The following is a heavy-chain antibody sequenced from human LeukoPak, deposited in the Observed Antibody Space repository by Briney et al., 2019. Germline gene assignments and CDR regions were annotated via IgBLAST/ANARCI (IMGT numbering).Heavy chain of an antibody. CDR3: ARMDDFWRSHDALDI. V-gene: IGHV3-30*01. Sequence: PGRSLRLSCAASGFTCSSYAMHWVRQAPGKGLEWVAVISYDGSNKYYADSVKGRFTISRDNSKNTLYLKMNSLRAEDTAVYYCARMDDFWRSHDALDIWGQEPMVTVSS. CDR2: ISYDGSNK. J-gene: IGHJ3*02. D-gene: IGHD3/OR15-3a*01. CDR1: GFTCSSYA.